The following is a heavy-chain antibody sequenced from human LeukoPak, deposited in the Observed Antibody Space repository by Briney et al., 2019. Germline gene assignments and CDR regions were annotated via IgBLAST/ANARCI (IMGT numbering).Heavy chain of an antibody. CDR3: AIDLGELSPLDY. D-gene: IGHD3-16*02. V-gene: IGHV1-2*02. Sequence: ASVKVSCKASGYTFTGYYMHWVRQAPGQGLEWMGWINPNSGGTNYAQKFQGRVTMTRDTSISTAYMELRSLRSDDTAVYYCAIDLGELSPLDYWGQGTLVTVSS. CDR2: INPNSGGT. J-gene: IGHJ4*02. CDR1: GYTFTGYY.